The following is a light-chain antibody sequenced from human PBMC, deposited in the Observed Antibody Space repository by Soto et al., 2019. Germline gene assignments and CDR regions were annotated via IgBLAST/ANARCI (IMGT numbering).Light chain of an antibody. Sequence: ALTQPPSASGSPGQSVTISCTGASSDVGGYNYVSWYQQHPGKTPKLMIYEVTKRPSGVPDRFSGSKSGDTASLTVSGLQAADEADYYCSSYAGSNNYVFGTGTNVTVL. V-gene: IGLV2-8*01. CDR3: SSYAGSNNYV. J-gene: IGLJ1*01. CDR2: EVT. CDR1: SSDVGGYNY.